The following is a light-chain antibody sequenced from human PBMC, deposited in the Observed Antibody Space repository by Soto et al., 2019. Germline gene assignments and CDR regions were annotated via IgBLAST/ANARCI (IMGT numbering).Light chain of an antibody. V-gene: IGKV3-20*01. Sequence: EIVLTQSPGTLSLSPGEGATLSCRASQSVTGTNLAWYQQRPGQAPRLLIFDAVRRATGNPDRLSGSVSGTDFTLTISRLEPEDCAVYYCHQYGSSRGTFGQGTKVEI. CDR1: QSVTGTN. J-gene: IGKJ2*01. CDR2: DAV. CDR3: HQYGSSRGT.